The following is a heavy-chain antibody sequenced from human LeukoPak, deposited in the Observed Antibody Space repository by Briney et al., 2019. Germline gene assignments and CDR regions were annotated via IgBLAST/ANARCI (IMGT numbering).Heavy chain of an antibody. J-gene: IGHJ6*03. D-gene: IGHD3-22*01. CDR3: ARSHYYDSSGYPPLYYYYYYMDV. CDR2: IYYSGST. CDR1: GGSISSYY. V-gene: IGHV4-59*01. Sequence: PSETLSLTCTVSGGSISSYYWSWIRQPPGKGLEWIGYIYYSGSTNYNPSLKSRVTISVDTSKNQFSLKLSSVTAADTAVYYCARSHYYDSSGYPPLYYYYYYMDVWGKGTTVIISS.